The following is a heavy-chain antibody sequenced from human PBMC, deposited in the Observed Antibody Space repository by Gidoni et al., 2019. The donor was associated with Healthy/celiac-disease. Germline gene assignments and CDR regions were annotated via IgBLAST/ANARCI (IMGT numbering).Heavy chain of an antibody. Sequence: QVQLVQSGAEVKKPGSSVKVSCKASGGTFSSYAISWVRQAPGQGLEWMGRIIPILGIANYAQKFKGRVTITADKSTSTAYMELSSLRSEDTAVYYCARDDYGGNGPRDWFDPWGQGTLVTVSS. V-gene: IGHV1-69*04. CDR2: IIPILGIA. J-gene: IGHJ5*02. CDR3: ARDDYGGNGPRDWFDP. CDR1: GGTFSSYA. D-gene: IGHD4-17*01.